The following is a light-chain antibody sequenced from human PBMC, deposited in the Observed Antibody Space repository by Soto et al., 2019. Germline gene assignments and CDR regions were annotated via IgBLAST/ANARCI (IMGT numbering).Light chain of an antibody. V-gene: IGKV3-20*01. J-gene: IGKJ1*01. CDR2: GAS. CDR3: QQYGSSPRT. CDR1: QGVSSGY. Sequence: IVLTQSPGTLSLSPGERATLSCRASQGVSSGYLAWYQQNPGQAPRLLIYGASSRATGIPDRFSGSGVGTDFPLTISRLEPEGFAVYFCQQYGSSPRTFGQGTKVEIK.